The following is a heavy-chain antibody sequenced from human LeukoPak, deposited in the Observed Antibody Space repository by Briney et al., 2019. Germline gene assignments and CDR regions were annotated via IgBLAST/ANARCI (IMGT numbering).Heavy chain of an antibody. D-gene: IGHD3-10*01. CDR2: IIPIFGTA. J-gene: IGHJ6*03. V-gene: IGHV1-69*05. Sequence: SVKVSCKASGGTFSSYAISWVRQAPGQGLEWMGGIIPIFGTANYAQKFQGRVTITTDESTSAAYMELSSLRSEDTAVYYCAREKGYYYGSGKYYMDVWGKGTTVTVSS. CDR3: AREKGYYYGSGKYYMDV. CDR1: GGTFSSYA.